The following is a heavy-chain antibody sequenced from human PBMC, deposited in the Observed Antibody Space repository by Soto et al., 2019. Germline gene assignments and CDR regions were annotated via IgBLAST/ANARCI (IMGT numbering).Heavy chain of an antibody. CDR2: ITTYNGNT. CDR3: ARDILTRFPWGSATAQYSYYGMEV. J-gene: IGHJ6*02. D-gene: IGHD3-9*01. V-gene: IGHV1-18*01. Sequence: GASVKVCCKAAGYTFISYSISWVRQAPGQGLEWLGRITTYNGNTNYAQKFQGRVTMTADTSTNTAYMDLRSLTFDDTAVYYCARDILTRFPWGSATAQYSYYGMEVWGQGTTVTVSS. CDR1: GYTFISYS.